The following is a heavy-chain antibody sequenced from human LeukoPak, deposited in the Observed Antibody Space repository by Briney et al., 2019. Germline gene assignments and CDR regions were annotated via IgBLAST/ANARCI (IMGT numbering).Heavy chain of an antibody. CDR3: ARGACSSTSCYLDYYYYMDV. J-gene: IGHJ6*03. V-gene: IGHV1-8*03. CDR1: GYTFTSYD. CDR2: MNPNSGNT. D-gene: IGHD2-2*01. Sequence: ASVKVSCKASGYTFTSYDINWVRQATGQGLEWMGWMNPNSGNTGYARKFQGRVTITRNTSISTAYMELSSLRSEDTAVYYCARGACSSTSCYLDYYYYMDVWGKGTTVTVSS.